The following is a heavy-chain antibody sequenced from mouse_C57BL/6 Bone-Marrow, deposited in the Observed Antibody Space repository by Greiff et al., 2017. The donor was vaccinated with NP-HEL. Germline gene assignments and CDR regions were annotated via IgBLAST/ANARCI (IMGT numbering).Heavy chain of an antibody. Sequence: VQLKESGPGLVKPSQSLSLTCSVTGYSITSGYYWNWIRQFPGNKLEWMGYISYDGSNNSNPSLKNRISITRDTSKNQFFLKLNSVTTEDTATYYCARCDYGWFAYWGQGTLVTVSA. CDR3: ARCDYGWFAY. V-gene: IGHV3-6*01. CDR2: ISYDGSN. CDR1: GYSITSGYY. J-gene: IGHJ3*01. D-gene: IGHD2-4*01.